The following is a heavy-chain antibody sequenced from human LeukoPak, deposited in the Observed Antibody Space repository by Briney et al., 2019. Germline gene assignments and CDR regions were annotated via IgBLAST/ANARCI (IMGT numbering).Heavy chain of an antibody. Sequence: PGGSLRLSCAASGFTFSSYGMHWVRQAPGKGLEWVAVISYDGSNKYYADSVKGRFTISRDNSKNTLYLQMNSLRAEDTAVYYCAKDSYVRWGQGTLVTVSS. D-gene: IGHD3-10*01. V-gene: IGHV3-30*18. CDR2: ISYDGSNK. CDR3: AKDSYVR. J-gene: IGHJ4*02. CDR1: GFTFSSYG.